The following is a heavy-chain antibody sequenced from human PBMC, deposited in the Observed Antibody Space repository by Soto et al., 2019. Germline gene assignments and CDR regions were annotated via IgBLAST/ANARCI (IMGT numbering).Heavy chain of an antibody. V-gene: IGHV4-59*01. CDR2: TSYSGTT. J-gene: IGHJ5*02. CDR3: AKGVHYYVRWTVKLDP. CDR1: GDSIRGDY. D-gene: IGHD3-10*02. Sequence: QVPLQESGPGLVKPSETLSLTFTASGDSIRGDYWSWIRQPPGKRLEGIAYTSYSGTTKYNPSLKSRVTISLDTSTNQLSLKMTCVTAADTSMYYCAKGVHYYVRWTVKLDPGGLGSLVTVSS.